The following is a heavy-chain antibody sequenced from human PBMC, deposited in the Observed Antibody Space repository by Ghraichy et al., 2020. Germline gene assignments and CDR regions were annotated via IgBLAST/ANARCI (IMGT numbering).Heavy chain of an antibody. CDR1: GFTFDDYA. D-gene: IGHD6-13*01. J-gene: IGHJ5*02. CDR3: AKDRVAGIAAAGSGGWFDP. V-gene: IGHV3-9*01. Sequence: GGSLRLSCAASGFTFDDYAMHWVRQAPGNGLEWVSGISWNIGNIGYSDSVKGRFTISRDNAKNSLYLQMNSLRAEDTALYYCAKDRVAGIAAAGSGGWFDPWGQGTLVTVSS. CDR2: ISWNIGNI.